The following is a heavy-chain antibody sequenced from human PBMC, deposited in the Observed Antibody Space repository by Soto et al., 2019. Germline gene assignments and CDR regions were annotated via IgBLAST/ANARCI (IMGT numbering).Heavy chain of an antibody. D-gene: IGHD1-1*01. CDR2: IHHSGSI. Sequence: PSETLSLTCTVSGDSISSDYYHWTWIRQSPGKGLEWIGYIHHSGSILYNPSLKSRVTISVDTSKNQFSLHLTSVTAADTAVYCRTQQDDGGDSLDVWGQGTTVTVSS. J-gene: IGHJ6*02. CDR1: GDSISSDYYH. V-gene: IGHV4-30-4*08. CDR3: TQQDDGGDSLDV.